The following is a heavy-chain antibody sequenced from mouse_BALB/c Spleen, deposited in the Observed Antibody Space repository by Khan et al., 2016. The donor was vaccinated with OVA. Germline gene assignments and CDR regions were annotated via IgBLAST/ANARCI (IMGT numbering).Heavy chain of an antibody. CDR3: ARGGKCAY. D-gene: IGHD1-1*02. CDR2: ISTYYGDV. CDR1: GYTFTDYA. V-gene: IGHV1S137*01. J-gene: IGHJ3*01. Sequence: QVQLQQSGAELVRPGVSVKISCKGSGYTFTDYAMHWVKQSHAKSLAWIGVISTYYGDVDYSQKFTGKATLTVDRSSSTAYMELARLTSADYALYYCARGGKCAYWGHGTLVTVSA.